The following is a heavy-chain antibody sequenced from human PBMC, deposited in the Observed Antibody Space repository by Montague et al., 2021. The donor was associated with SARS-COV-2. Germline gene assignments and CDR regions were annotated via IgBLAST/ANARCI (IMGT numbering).Heavy chain of an antibody. J-gene: IGHJ5*02. CDR1: GFVFDDLY. CDR2: RRNKIGSFAT. D-gene: IGHD4-23*01. Sequence: SLRLSCAASGFVFDDLYMGWVRQAPGKGLEWVGLRRNKIGSFATDCAASVRGRFTISRDESKSILYLQMNSLKNEDTAVYFCVRERWYRFDAWGQGTLVTVSS. V-gene: IGHV3-72*01. CDR3: VRERWYRFDA.